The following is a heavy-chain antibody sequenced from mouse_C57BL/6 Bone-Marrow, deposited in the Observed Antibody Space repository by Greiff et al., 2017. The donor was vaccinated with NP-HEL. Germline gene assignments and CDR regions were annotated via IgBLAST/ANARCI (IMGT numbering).Heavy chain of an antibody. J-gene: IGHJ2*01. D-gene: IGHD2-3*01. Sequence: LVESGAELVRPGASVTLSCKASGYTFTDYEMHWVKQTPVHGLEWIGAIDPETGGTAYNQKFKGKAILTADKSSSTAYMELRSLTAEDSAVYYCTRWLLRFDYWGRGTTLTVSS. CDR3: TRWLLRFDY. V-gene: IGHV1-15*01. CDR1: GYTFTDYE. CDR2: IDPETGGT.